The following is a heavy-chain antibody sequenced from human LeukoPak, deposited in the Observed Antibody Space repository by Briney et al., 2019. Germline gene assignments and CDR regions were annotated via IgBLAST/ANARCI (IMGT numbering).Heavy chain of an antibody. CDR2: IYSGGST. CDR1: GFTVSSNY. V-gene: IGHV3-66*01. CDR3: ARDQMAVAGRYYYYYGMDV. Sequence: GGSLRLSCAASGFTVSSNYMRWVRQAPGKGLEWVSVIYSGGSTYYADSVKGRFTISRDNSKNTLYLQMNSLRAEDTAVYYCARDQMAVAGRYYYYYGMDVWGQGTTVTVSS. D-gene: IGHD6-19*01. J-gene: IGHJ6*02.